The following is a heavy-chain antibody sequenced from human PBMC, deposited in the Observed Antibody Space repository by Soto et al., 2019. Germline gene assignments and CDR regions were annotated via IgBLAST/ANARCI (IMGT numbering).Heavy chain of an antibody. Sequence: SETLSLTCAVSGGSISTTNWWNWVRQSPGKGLEWIGEIYHSGSTNYSPSLKSRLTISVDKSKNQFSLKLRSVTAADTAMYFCARGDPQQLVLNPWGQGTLVTVSS. J-gene: IGHJ5*02. CDR1: GGSISTTNW. CDR2: IYHSGST. CDR3: ARGDPQQLVLNP. D-gene: IGHD6-13*01. V-gene: IGHV4-4*02.